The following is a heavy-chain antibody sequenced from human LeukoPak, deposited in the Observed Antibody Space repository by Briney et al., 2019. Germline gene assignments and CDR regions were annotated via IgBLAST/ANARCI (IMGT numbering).Heavy chain of an antibody. CDR2: ISSSGSTI. J-gene: IGHJ3*01. Sequence: GGSLRLSCAASGFTFSDYYMSWIRQAPGMWLEWVSYISSSGSTIYYADAVKGRFTISRDNSKNTLYLQMNSLRDEDTALYHCAIHGGGTIRIEAFDVWGQGTMVTISS. CDR3: AIHGGGTIRIEAFDV. CDR1: GFTFSDYY. V-gene: IGHV3-11*01. D-gene: IGHD3-3*01.